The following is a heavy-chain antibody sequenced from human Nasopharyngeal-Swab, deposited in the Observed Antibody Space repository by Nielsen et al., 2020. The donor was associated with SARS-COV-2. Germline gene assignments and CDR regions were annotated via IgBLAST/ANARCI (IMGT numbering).Heavy chain of an antibody. J-gene: IGHJ3*02. D-gene: IGHD2-15*01. Sequence: WIRQPPGKGLEWIGYIYYSGSTYYNPSLKSRVTISVDTSKNQFSLKLSSVTAADTAVYYCARDSMAGYCSWGSCYAFDIWGQGTMVTVSS. V-gene: IGHV4-31*02. CDR3: ARDSMAGYCSWGSCYAFDI. CDR2: IYYSGST.